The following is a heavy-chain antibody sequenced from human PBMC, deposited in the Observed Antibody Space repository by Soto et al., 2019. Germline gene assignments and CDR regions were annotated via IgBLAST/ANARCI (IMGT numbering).Heavy chain of an antibody. D-gene: IGHD3-10*01. V-gene: IGHV3-30-3*01. CDR3: ARDQGGVRGIIIMCFDY. J-gene: IGHJ4*02. Sequence: GGSLRLSCAASGFTIGSYSVHWVRQTPGKGLEWVALISYDGSSEFYADSVKGRFTISRDNSKNTLYLQMNSLRPEDTAVYYCARDQGGVRGIIIMCFDYWGQGTLVTVSS. CDR2: ISYDGSSE. CDR1: GFTIGSYS.